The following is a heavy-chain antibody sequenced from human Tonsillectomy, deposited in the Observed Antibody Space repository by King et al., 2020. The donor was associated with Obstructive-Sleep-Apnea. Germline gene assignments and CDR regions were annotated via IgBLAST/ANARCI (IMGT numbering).Heavy chain of an antibody. D-gene: IGHD2-2*01. CDR2: IYYSGST. CDR3: AGGAMTLGAFDI. J-gene: IGHJ3*02. Sequence: VQLQESGPGLVKPSQTLPLTCTVSGGSISSVGYYWSWIRQHPGKGLEWIGYIYYSGSTYYNPSLKSRVTISVDTSKNQFSLKLSSVTAADTAVYYCAGGAMTLGAFDIWGQGTMVTVSS. CDR1: GGSISSVGYY. V-gene: IGHV4-31*03.